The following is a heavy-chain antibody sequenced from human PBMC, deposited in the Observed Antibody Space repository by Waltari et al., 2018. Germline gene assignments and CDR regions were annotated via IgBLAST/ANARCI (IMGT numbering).Heavy chain of an antibody. D-gene: IGHD3-22*01. Sequence: QVQLVQSGAEVKKVGSSVKVSCKASGSTFSTHALSWVRQAPGHGLEWMGGIIPIVGTPSYAQVFQGRVTITADESTSTVYMEMSMLRSDDTAIYYCAGCRDSSGYLNCMDVWGQGTTVTVSS. J-gene: IGHJ6*02. CDR3: AGCRDSSGYLNCMDV. CDR1: GSTFSTHA. CDR2: IIPIVGTP. V-gene: IGHV1-69*01.